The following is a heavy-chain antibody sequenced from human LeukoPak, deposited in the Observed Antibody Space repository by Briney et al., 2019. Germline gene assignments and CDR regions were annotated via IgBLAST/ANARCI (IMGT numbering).Heavy chain of an antibody. CDR2: INHSGST. D-gene: IGHD3-10*01. CDR3: ARQNYGSGSYLNWFDP. Sequence: PSETLSLTCAVYGGSFSGYYWSWIRQPPGKGLEWIGEINHSGSTNYNPSLKSRVTISVDTSKNQFSLKLSSVTAADTAVYYCARQNYGSGSYLNWFDPWGQGTLVTVSS. V-gene: IGHV4-34*01. J-gene: IGHJ5*02. CDR1: GGSFSGYY.